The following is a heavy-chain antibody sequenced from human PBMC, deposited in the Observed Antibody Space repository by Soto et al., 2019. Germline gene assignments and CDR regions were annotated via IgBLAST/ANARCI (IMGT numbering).Heavy chain of an antibody. CDR2: IIPILGIA. CDR1: GGTFSSYT. CDR3: ARDRRGGGYDPGAFDI. D-gene: IGHD5-12*01. Sequence: QVQLVQSGAEVKKPGSSVKVSCKASGGTFSSYTISWVRQAPGQGLEWMGRIIPILGIANYAQKFQGRVTITADKSTSTAYMELSSLRSEDTAVYYCARDRRGGGYDPGAFDIWGQGTMVTVSS. J-gene: IGHJ3*02. V-gene: IGHV1-69*08.